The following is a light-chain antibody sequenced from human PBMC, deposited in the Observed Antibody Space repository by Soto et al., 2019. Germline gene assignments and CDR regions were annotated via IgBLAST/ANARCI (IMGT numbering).Light chain of an antibody. Sequence: EIVMTQSPATLSVSPGERATLSCRASQSVRSNLAWYQLKPGQAPRLLIIGASTRATAIPARFSGSGSGTEFTRTISSLQSEDFAVYYCQQYQDWPPLTFGGGTKVEIK. CDR2: GAS. CDR3: QQYQDWPPLT. J-gene: IGKJ4*01. CDR1: QSVRSN. V-gene: IGKV3-15*01.